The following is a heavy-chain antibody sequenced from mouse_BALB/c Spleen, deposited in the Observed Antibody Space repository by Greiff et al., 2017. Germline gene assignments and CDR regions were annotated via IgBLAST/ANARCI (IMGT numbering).Heavy chain of an antibody. CDR2: IWAGGST. Sequence: VQLVESGPGLVAPSQSLSITCTVSGFSLTSYGVHWVRQPPGKGLEWLGVIWAGGSTNYNSALMSRLSISKDNSKSQVFLKMNSLQTDDTAMYYCARDYRYDGAWFAYWGQGTLVTVSA. CDR3: ARDYRYDGAWFAY. J-gene: IGHJ3*01. D-gene: IGHD2-14*01. V-gene: IGHV2-9*02. CDR1: GFSLTSYG.